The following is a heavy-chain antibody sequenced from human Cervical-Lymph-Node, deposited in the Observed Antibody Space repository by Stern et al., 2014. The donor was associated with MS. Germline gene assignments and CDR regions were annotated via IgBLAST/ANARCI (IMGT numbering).Heavy chain of an antibody. Sequence: QVQLVQSGAEVKKPGSSVKVSCKASGGTFSSFAISWVRQAPGQGLEWLGGIILLCGTANYAQRFQGRVTFSADESTSTAYMELSSLRSDDTAVYYCTRHQEGIAANWGQGTLVTVSS. V-gene: IGHV1-69*01. D-gene: IGHD6-13*01. CDR1: GGTFSSFA. J-gene: IGHJ4*02. CDR3: TRHQEGIAAN. CDR2: IILLCGTA.